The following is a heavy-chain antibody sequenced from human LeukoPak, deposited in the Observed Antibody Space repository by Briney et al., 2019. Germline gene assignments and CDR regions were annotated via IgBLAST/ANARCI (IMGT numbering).Heavy chain of an antibody. D-gene: IGHD6-19*01. CDR3: ARWAYSTDWYQYFDK. CDR2: IYYSGST. CDR1: GGSISSYY. V-gene: IGHV4-59*08. J-gene: IGHJ4*02. Sequence: SETLSLTCTVSGGSISSYYWTWIRQPPGAGLEWIGYIYYSGSTNYNPSLKSRVTISVDTSKNQFSLKLSSMTAADTAVYYCARWAYSTDWYQYFDKWGQGTLVTVSS.